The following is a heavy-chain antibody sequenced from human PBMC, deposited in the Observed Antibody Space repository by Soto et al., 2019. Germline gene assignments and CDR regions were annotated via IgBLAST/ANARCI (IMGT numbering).Heavy chain of an antibody. CDR1: GFALSTYS. CDR3: AREEGYCGGGSCFRSAFDL. J-gene: IGHJ3*01. D-gene: IGHD2-15*01. CDR2: TFNYDGSL. Sequence: EVQLVESGGRLVKPGGSLRLSCAVSGFALSTYSIAWVRQAPGKGLEWVSFTFNYDGSLYYADSVKGRFAISRDDAKNSVHLQMNSLRAEDTAVYYCAREEGYCGGGSCFRSAFDLWGQGTVVTVSS. V-gene: IGHV3-21*01.